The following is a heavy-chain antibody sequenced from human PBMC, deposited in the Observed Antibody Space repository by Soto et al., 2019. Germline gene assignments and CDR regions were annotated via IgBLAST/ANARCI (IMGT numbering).Heavy chain of an antibody. CDR2: ISAYNGNT. D-gene: IGHD1-26*01. J-gene: IGHJ4*02. V-gene: IGHV1-18*01. CDR1: GYTFTSYG. CDR3: ARVGIVGASDY. Sequence: ASVKVSCKASGYTFTSYGISWVRQAPGQGLEWMGWISAYNGNTNYAQKLQGRVTITRDTSASTAYLELSSLRSEDTAVYYCARVGIVGASDYWGQGTLVTVSS.